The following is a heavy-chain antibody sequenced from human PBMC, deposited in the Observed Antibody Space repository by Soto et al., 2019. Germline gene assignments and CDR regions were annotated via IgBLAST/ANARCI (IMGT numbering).Heavy chain of an antibody. J-gene: IGHJ6*04. V-gene: IGHV1-18*01. CDR2: INTYNCNT. CDR3: AMVDVYVTPSPQDV. CDR1: GYTFTSYG. Sequence: QVQLVQSGAEVKNPGASVKVSCKTFGYTFTSYGIAWARQAPGQGLEWMGWINTYNCNTNYAQNLQGRVTLTTDTSRSTAYMELRSLRSNDTAIYYCAMVDVYVTPSPQDVWGKGTTVTVSS. D-gene: IGHD3-16*01.